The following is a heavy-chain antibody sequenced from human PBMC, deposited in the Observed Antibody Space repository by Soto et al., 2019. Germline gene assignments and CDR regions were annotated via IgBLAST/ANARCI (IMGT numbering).Heavy chain of an antibody. CDR1: GFTFSDYY. CDR3: ARDLYSGWFGELGTQIIFDY. Sequence: QVQLVESGGGLVKPGGSLRLSCAASGFTFSDYYMSWIRQAPGKGLEWVSYISSSGSTIYYADSVKGRFTISRDNAKNSLYLQMNSLRAEDTAVYYCARDLYSGWFGELGTQIIFDYWGQGTLVTVSS. J-gene: IGHJ4*02. D-gene: IGHD3-10*01. CDR2: ISSSGSTI. V-gene: IGHV3-11*01.